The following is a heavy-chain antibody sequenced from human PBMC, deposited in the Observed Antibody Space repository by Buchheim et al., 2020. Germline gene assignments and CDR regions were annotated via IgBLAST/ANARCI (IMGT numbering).Heavy chain of an antibody. CDR3: ARGKGILTGYSDY. D-gene: IGHD3-9*01. V-gene: IGHV3-33*01. CDR1: GFTFSSYG. J-gene: IGHJ4*02. CDR2: IWYDGSNK. Sequence: QVQLVESGGGVVQPGRSLRLSCAASGFTFSSYGMHWVRQAPGKGLEWVAVIWYDGSNKYYADSVKGRFAISRDNSKNTLYLQMNSLRAEDTAVYYCARGKGILTGYSDYWGQGTL.